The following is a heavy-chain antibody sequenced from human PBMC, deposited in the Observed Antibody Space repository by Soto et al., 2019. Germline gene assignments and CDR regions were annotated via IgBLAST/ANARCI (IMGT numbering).Heavy chain of an antibody. V-gene: IGHV1-3*01. Sequence: GASVKVSCKASGYTFTSYSMHWVRQAPGQRLEWMGWINAGNGNTKYSQKFQGRVTITRDTSASTAYMELSSLRSEDTAVYYCARVYCSSTSCLKYYYYYGMDVWGQGTTVTVSS. D-gene: IGHD2-2*01. J-gene: IGHJ6*02. CDR3: ARVYCSSTSCLKYYYYYGMDV. CDR1: GYTFTSYS. CDR2: INAGNGNT.